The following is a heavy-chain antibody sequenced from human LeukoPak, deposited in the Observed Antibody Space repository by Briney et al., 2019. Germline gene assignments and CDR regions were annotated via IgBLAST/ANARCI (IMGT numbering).Heavy chain of an antibody. V-gene: IGHV2-5*02. CDR1: EFSLSTRGVG. CDR2: IYWVDDK. CDR3: AHRRAHGDFGDFDL. D-gene: IGHD4-17*01. Sequence: SGPTLVNPSETLTLTCSFSEFSLSTRGVGVGWIRQPPGKALEWLTLIYWVDDKRYSPSQKRRLTITKNTSKNQVVLTMTNMDPVGAATYYCAHRRAHGDFGDFDLWGQGTMVTVSS. J-gene: IGHJ3*01.